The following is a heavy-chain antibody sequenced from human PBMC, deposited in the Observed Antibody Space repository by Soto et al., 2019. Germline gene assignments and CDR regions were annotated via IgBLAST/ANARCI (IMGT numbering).Heavy chain of an antibody. D-gene: IGHD2-8*01. CDR1: GGTFSSYA. CDR2: IIPIFGTA. J-gene: IGHJ6*02. V-gene: IGHV1-69*13. CDR3: AKDMGPMGYYYYGMDV. Sequence: SVKVSCKASGGTFSSYAISWVRQAPGQGLEWMGGIIPIFGTANYAQKFQGRVTITADESTSTAYMELNSLRAEDTALYYCAKDMGPMGYYYYGMDVWGQGTTVTVSS.